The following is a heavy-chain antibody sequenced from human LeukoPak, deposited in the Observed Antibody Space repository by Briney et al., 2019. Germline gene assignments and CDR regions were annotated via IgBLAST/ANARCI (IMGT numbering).Heavy chain of an antibody. V-gene: IGHV3-7*03. D-gene: IGHD3-16*01. CDR1: GFTFSSYW. Sequence: GGSLRLSCAASGFTFSSYWMNWARQAPGKGLEWVASINHNGNVNYYVDSVKGRFTISRDNAKSSLYLQMSNLRAEDTAVYFCARGGGLDVWGQGATVTVSS. CDR3: ARGGGLDV. J-gene: IGHJ6*02. CDR2: INHNGNVN.